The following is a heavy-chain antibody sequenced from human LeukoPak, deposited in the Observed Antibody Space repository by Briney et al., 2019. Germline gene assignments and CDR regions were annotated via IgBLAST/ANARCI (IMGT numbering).Heavy chain of an antibody. CDR3: ARGRITMVRGVIIPPDY. J-gene: IGHJ4*02. CDR2: INPNSGGT. V-gene: IGHV1-2*02. CDR1: GYTFTGYY. Sequence: ASGKVSCKASGYTFTGYYMHWVRQAPGQGLEWMGWINPNSGGTNYAQKFQGRVTMTRDTSISTAYMELSRLRSDDTAVYYCARGRITMVRGVIIPPDYWGQGTLVTVSS. D-gene: IGHD3-10*01.